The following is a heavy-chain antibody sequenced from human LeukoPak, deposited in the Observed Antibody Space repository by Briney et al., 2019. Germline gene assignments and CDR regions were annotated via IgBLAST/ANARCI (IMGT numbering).Heavy chain of an antibody. D-gene: IGHD4-11*01. J-gene: IGHJ4*02. CDR1: GFTFSSYW. CDR2: ISGSGGST. CDR3: AKDGTKEGGWATTFDY. Sequence: GGSLRLSCAASGFTFSSYWMSWVRQAPGKGLEWVSAISGSGGSTYYADSVKGRFTISRDNSKNTLYLQMNSLRAEDTAVYYCAKDGTKEGGWATTFDYWGQGTLVTVSS. V-gene: IGHV3-23*01.